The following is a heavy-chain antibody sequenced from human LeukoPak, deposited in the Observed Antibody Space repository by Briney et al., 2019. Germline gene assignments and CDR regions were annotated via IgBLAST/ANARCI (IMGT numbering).Heavy chain of an antibody. J-gene: IGHJ4*02. D-gene: IGHD3-9*01. CDR2: IRSKAYGGTA. CDR3: TREIRYFDWFQADY. V-gene: IGHV3-49*01. CDR1: GFTFGDHS. Sequence: TGGSLRLSCTASGFTFGDHSVSWFRQAPGKGREWVGFIRSKAYGGTAEYAASVKGRFTISRDGSKSVAYLQMDSLKTEDTAVYYCTREIRYFDWFQADYWGQGTLVTVSS.